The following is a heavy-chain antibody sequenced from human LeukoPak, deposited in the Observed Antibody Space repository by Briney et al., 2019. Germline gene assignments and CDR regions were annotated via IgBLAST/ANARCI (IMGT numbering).Heavy chain of an antibody. CDR3: ARTIRGGNPVRDAFDI. CDR2: INPNSGGT. D-gene: IGHD4-23*01. CDR1: GYTFTGYY. Sequence: ASVKVSCKASGYTFTGYYMHWVRQAPGQGLEWMGWINPNSGGTNYAQKFQGRVTMTRDTSISTAYMELSRLRSDDTAVYYCARTIRGGNPVRDAFDIWGQGTMVTVSS. V-gene: IGHV1-2*02. J-gene: IGHJ3*02.